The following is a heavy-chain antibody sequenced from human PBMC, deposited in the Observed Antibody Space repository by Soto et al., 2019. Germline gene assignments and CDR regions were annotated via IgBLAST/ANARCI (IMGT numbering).Heavy chain of an antibody. D-gene: IGHD3-3*01. CDR3: ARGVQSRFLEWLFRNSFDY. CDR1: GFTFNSYA. V-gene: IGHV3-30-3*01. J-gene: IGHJ4*02. CDR2: ISYDGSNK. Sequence: GRSLRLSCAASGFTFNSYAMHWVRQAPGKGLEWVAVISYDGSNKYYADSVKGRFTISRDNSKNTLYLQMNSLRAEDTAVYYCARGVQSRFLEWLFRNSFDYWGQGTLVTVSS.